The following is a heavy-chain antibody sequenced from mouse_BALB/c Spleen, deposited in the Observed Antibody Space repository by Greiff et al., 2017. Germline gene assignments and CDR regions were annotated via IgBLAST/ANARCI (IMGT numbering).Heavy chain of an antibody. CDR3: TRYYGYSYAMDY. D-gene: IGHD1-2*01. Sequence: VKLMESGAELVKPGASVKLSCKASGYTFTSYYMYWVKQRPGQGLEWVGEINPSNGGTNFNEKFKSKATLTVDKSSSTAYMQLSSLTSEDSAVYYCTRYYGYSYAMDYWGQGTSVTVSS. V-gene: IGHV1S81*02. CDR2: INPSNGGT. J-gene: IGHJ4*01. CDR1: GYTFTSYY.